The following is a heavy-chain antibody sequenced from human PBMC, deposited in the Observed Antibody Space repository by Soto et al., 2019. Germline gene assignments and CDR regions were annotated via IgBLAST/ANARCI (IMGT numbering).Heavy chain of an antibody. CDR3: ARLHRNCTNGVRYRLKYYYYYYMDV. CDR2: IIPILGIA. D-gene: IGHD2-8*01. J-gene: IGHJ6*03. V-gene: IGHV1-69*02. Sequence: GASVKVSCKASGGTFSSYTISWVRQAPGQGLEWMGRIIPILGIANYAQKFQGRVTITADTSTSTAYMELSSLRSEDTAVYYCARLHRNCTNGVRYRLKYYYYYYMDVWGKGTTVTVSS. CDR1: GGTFSSYT.